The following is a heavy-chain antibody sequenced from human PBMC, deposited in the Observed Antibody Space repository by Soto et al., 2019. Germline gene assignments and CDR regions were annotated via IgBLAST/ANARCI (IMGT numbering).Heavy chain of an antibody. CDR3: ARDTSSGWTFFFDY. CDR2: ISSSSSTI. J-gene: IGHJ4*02. V-gene: IGHV3-48*02. Sequence: EVQLVESGGGLVQPGGSLRLSCAASGFTFSSYSMNWVRQAPGKGLEWVSYISSSSSTIYYADSVKGRFTISRDNAKNSLYLQMNSLRDEDTAVYYWARDTSSGWTFFFDYWGKGTLVTVSS. D-gene: IGHD6-19*01. CDR1: GFTFSSYS.